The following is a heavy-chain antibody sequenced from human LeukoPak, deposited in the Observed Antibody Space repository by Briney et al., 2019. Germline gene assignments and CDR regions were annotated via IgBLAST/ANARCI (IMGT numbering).Heavy chain of an antibody. Sequence: PGRSLRLSCAASGFTFSSYGMHWVRQAPGKGLEWVAVISYDGSNKYYADSVKGRFTISRDNSKNTLYLQMNSLRAEDTAVYYCAKDLGTVTTHYYYYGMDVWGQGTTVTVSS. J-gene: IGHJ6*02. CDR3: AKDLGTVTTHYYYYGMDV. CDR2: ISYDGSNK. CDR1: GFTFSSYG. D-gene: IGHD4-17*01. V-gene: IGHV3-30*18.